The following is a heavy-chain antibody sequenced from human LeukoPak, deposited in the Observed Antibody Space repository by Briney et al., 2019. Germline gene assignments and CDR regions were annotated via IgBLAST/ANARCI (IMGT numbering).Heavy chain of an antibody. CDR3: ARDHGSGSYLDY. D-gene: IGHD3-10*01. CDR1: GYPIRSGYY. J-gene: IGHJ4*02. V-gene: IGHV4-38-2*02. CDR2: FYHSGST. Sequence: PSETLSLTCAVSGYPIRSGYYWGWIRQPPGRWLEWNGRFYHSGSTYDNASLKSRFTISVDTSKNHFSLRLSSVTAADTAVYYCARDHGSGSYLDYWGQGTLVTVSS.